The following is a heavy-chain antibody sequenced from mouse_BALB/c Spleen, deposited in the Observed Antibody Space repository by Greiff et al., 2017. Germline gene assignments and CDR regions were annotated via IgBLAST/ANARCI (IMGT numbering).Heavy chain of an antibody. CDR1: GFTFSSFG. CDR2: ISSGSSTI. V-gene: IGHV5-17*02. J-gene: IGHJ2*01. Sequence: EVKVEESGGGLVQPGGSRKLSCAASGFTFSSFGMHWVRQAPEKGLEWVAYISSGSSTIYYADTVKGRFTISRDNPKNTLFLQMTSLRSEDTAMYYCAREGELGHFDYWGQGTTLTVSS. CDR3: AREGELGHFDY. D-gene: IGHD4-1*01.